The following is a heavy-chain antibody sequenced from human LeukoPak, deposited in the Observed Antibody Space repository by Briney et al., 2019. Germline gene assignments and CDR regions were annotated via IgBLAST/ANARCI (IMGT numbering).Heavy chain of an antibody. D-gene: IGHD3-16*01. CDR1: GFSFSTYA. Sequence: GGSLRLSCAASGFSFSTYAMAWVRQAPGKGLEWVSALNGRGINTYYADSVKGRFTRSRDNSKNTLYLKMNSLSAEATAVYYGAKGRATFGGDANDYWCQGTLVTVSS. V-gene: IGHV3-23*01. J-gene: IGHJ4*02. CDR3: AKGRATFGGDANDY. CDR2: LNGRGINT.